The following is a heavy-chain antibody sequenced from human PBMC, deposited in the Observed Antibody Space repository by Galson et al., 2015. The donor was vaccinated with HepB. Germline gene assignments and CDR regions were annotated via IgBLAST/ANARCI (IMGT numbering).Heavy chain of an antibody. D-gene: IGHD6-19*01. CDR3: TTDVEQWLARLGNGMDV. Sequence: SLRLSCAASGFTFSNAWMSWVRQAPGKGLEWVGRIKSKTDGGTTDYAAPVKGRFTISRDDSKNTLYLQMNSLKTEDTAGYYCTTDVEQWLARLGNGMDVWGQGTTVTVSS. CDR2: IKSKTDGGTT. V-gene: IGHV3-15*01. CDR1: GFTFSNAW. J-gene: IGHJ6*02.